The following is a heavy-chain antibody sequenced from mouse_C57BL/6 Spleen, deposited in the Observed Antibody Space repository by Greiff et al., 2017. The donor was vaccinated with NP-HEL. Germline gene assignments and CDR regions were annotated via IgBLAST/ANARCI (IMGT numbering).Heavy chain of an antibody. CDR3: ARTGSSGPYAMDY. Sequence: QVQLQQPGAELVRPGSSVKLSCKASGYTFTSYWMDWVKQRPGQGLEWIGNIYPSDSETHYNQKFKDKATLTVDKSSSTAYMQLSSLTSEDSAVYYCARTGSSGPYAMDYWGQGTSVTVSS. V-gene: IGHV1-61*01. CDR2: IYPSDSET. J-gene: IGHJ4*01. CDR1: GYTFTSYW. D-gene: IGHD3-2*02.